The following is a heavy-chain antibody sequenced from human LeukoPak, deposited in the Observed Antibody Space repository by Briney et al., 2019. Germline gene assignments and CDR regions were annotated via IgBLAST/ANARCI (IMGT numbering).Heavy chain of an antibody. Sequence: SETLSLTCTVCGGSMRSYYWSWIRQPPGKGLEGIGYIYYSGSTNYNPSLKSRVTISVDTSKHQFSLKLSSVTAAHTAVYYRARGGRSTDYYDSSGYFWGQGTRVTVSS. CDR2: IYYSGST. CDR3: ARGGRSTDYYDSSGYF. V-gene: IGHV4-59*01. J-gene: IGHJ4*02. CDR1: GGSMRSYY. D-gene: IGHD3-22*01.